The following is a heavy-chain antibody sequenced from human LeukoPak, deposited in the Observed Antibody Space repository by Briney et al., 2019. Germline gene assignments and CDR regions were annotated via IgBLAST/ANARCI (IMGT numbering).Heavy chain of an antibody. D-gene: IGHD7-27*01. Sequence: PSETLSLTCTVSGGSISSYYWSWIRQPPGKGLEWIGYIYYSGSTYYNPSLKSRVTISVDTSKNQFSLKLSSVTAADTAVYYCARGLTGGDFDYWGQGTLVTVSS. CDR3: ARGLTGGDFDY. CDR1: GGSISSYY. V-gene: IGHV4-30-4*08. CDR2: IYYSGST. J-gene: IGHJ4*02.